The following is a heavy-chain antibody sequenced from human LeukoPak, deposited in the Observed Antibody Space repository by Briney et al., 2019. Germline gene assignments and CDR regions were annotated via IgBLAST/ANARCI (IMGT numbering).Heavy chain of an antibody. CDR3: ARLYSSSLGRVFDY. CDR2: IYNSGST. CDR1: GGSITSYY. J-gene: IGHJ4*02. D-gene: IGHD4-11*01. V-gene: IGHV4-59*01. Sequence: PSETLSLTCTVSGGSITSYYWSWIRQPPGKGLEWIGYIYNSGSTNYNPSLKSRVTISVATSKNQFSLKLGSVTAADTAVYYCARLYSSSLGRVFDYWGQGTLVTVSS.